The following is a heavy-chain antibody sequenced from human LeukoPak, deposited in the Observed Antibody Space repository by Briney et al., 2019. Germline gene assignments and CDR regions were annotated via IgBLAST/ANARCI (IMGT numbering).Heavy chain of an antibody. CDR1: GFTFSSYG. J-gene: IGHJ4*02. Sequence: GGSLRLSCAASGFTFSSYGMHWVRQAPGKGLEWVAVIWYDGSNKYYADSVKGRFTISRDNSKNTLYLQMNGLRAEDTAVYYCARGPGSGSYSGYLNYWGQGTLVTVSS. V-gene: IGHV3-33*01. D-gene: IGHD1-26*01. CDR3: ARGPGSGSYSGYLNY. CDR2: IWYDGSNK.